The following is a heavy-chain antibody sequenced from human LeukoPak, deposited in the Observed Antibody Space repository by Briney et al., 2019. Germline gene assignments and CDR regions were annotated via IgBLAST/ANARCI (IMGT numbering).Heavy chain of an antibody. J-gene: IGHJ4*02. CDR2: LYHSGST. D-gene: IGHD1-7*01. CDR1: GYSISSGYY. Sequence: LETLSLTCTVSGYSISSGYYWGWIRQPPGKGLEWIGTLYHSGSTYYNPSLKSRVTISVDTSKNQFSLKVSSVTAADTAVYYCARVSWNYFFDYWGQGTLVTVSS. V-gene: IGHV4-38-2*02. CDR3: ARVSWNYFFDY.